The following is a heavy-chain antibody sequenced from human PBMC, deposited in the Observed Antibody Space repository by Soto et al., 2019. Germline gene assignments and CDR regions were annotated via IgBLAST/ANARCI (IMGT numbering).Heavy chain of an antibody. CDR3: ARGRGAAGTDSVQYYGMDV. J-gene: IGHJ6*02. D-gene: IGHD6-13*01. Sequence: EVQLVESGGGLVKPGGSLRLSCAASGFTSSSYSMNWVRQAPGKGLEWVSSISSSSSYIYYADSVKGRFTISRDNAKNSLYLQMNSLRDEDTAVYYCARGRGAAGTDSVQYYGMDVWGQGTTVTVSS. V-gene: IGHV3-21*01. CDR1: GFTSSSYS. CDR2: ISSSSSYI.